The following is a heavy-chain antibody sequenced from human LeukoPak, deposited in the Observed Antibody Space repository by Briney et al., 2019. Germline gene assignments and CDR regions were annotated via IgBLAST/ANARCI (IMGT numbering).Heavy chain of an antibody. CDR1: GFTFSSYA. V-gene: IGHV3-48*01. D-gene: IGHD3-9*01. Sequence: PGGSLRLSCAASGFTFSSYAMSWVRQAPGRGLEWVSYISSSSSTIYYADSVKGRFTISRDNAKNSLYLQMNSLRAEDTAVYYCAKEDYDILWYGGNWGQGTLVTVSS. CDR2: ISSSSSTI. CDR3: AKEDYDILWYGGN. J-gene: IGHJ4*02.